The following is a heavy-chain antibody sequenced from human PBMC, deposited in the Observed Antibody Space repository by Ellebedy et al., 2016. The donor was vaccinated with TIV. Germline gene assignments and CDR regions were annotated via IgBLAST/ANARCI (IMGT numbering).Heavy chain of an antibody. CDR2: INWNSVIV. D-gene: IGHD3-16*02. CDR1: GFTFDDFA. V-gene: IGHV3-9*01. CDR3: AKLRGIVGRPFDS. J-gene: IGHJ4*02. Sequence: PGGSLRLSCVASGFTFDDFAMHRVRQVPGKGLEWVSGINWNSVIVGYADSVRGRFTISRDNAKRSIYLQMDSLRPEDAALYYCAKLRGIVGRPFDSWGQGTLVIVSS.